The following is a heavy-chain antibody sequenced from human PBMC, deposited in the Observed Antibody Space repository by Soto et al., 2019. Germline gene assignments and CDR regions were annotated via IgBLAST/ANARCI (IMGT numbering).Heavy chain of an antibody. V-gene: IGHV4-59*01. D-gene: IGHD5-12*01. CDR2: IYYSGST. J-gene: IGHJ4*02. Sequence: SETLCLTCTVSGGSISSYYWSWIRQPPGKGLEWIGYIYYSGSTNYNPSLKSRVTISVDTSKNQFSLKLSSVTAADTAVYYCARGIKGPYMATPDYWGQGTLVTVSS. CDR1: GGSISSYY. CDR3: ARGIKGPYMATPDY.